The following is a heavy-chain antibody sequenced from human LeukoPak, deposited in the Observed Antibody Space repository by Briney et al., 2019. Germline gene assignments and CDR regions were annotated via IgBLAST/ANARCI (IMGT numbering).Heavy chain of an antibody. V-gene: IGHV4-34*01. CDR1: GGSFSGYY. J-gene: IGHJ6*03. CDR2: INHSGGT. CDR3: VRSVKLVLITYHHYYMDV. D-gene: IGHD4/OR15-4a*01. Sequence: SETLSLTCAVYGGSFSGYYWTWIRQSPGKGLEWIGDINHSGGTNYNPSLKSRVTISADTSKNQFSLKMTSMTAADTAVYYCVRSVKLVLITYHHYYMDVWGKGTTVTVSS.